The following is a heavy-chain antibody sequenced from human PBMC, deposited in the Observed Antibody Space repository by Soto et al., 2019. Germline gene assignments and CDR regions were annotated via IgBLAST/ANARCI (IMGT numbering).Heavy chain of an antibody. CDR1: GYSFTRYG. CDR3: AREGDRPYYYSGMDV. D-gene: IGHD3-16*01. V-gene: IGHV1-18*01. J-gene: IGHJ6*02. Sequence: QVQLVQSGNEVKKPGASVNVSCKASGYSFTRYGISWVRQAPGQGLEWMGWISGYNGKTKYAQKLQGRVSMTTDTSTSTAYTELRSLGSDDTAVYYCAREGDRPYYYSGMDVWGQGTTVTVSS. CDR2: ISGYNGKT.